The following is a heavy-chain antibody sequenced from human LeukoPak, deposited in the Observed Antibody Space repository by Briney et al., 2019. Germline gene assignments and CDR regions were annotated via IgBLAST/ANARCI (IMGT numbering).Heavy chain of an antibody. J-gene: IGHJ5*02. D-gene: IGHD4-17*01. CDR3: GPHSGWFDP. CDR1: GYTFTSYD. CDR2: MNPNSGNT. Sequence: ASVKVSCKASGYTFTSYDINWVRQATGQGLEWMGWMNPNSGNTGYAQKFQGRVTMTRNTSIRSEDTAVYYCFLPRPVTTGVGPHSGWFDPWGQGTLVTVSS. V-gene: IGHV1-8*01.